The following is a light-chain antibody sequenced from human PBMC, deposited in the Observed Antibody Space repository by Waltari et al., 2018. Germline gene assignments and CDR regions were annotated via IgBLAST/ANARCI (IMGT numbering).Light chain of an antibody. V-gene: IGLV2-14*01. CDR1: SSDAGGYNS. Sequence: QSALTQPASVSASPGQSITISCTGTSSDAGGYNSVSWYQQHPGKAPKLMIYDVSNRPSVVSNRFSGSKSGNTASLTISGLQAEDEADYYCSSYTSSSTLVFGGGTKLTVL. J-gene: IGLJ3*02. CDR3: SSYTSSSTLV. CDR2: DVS.